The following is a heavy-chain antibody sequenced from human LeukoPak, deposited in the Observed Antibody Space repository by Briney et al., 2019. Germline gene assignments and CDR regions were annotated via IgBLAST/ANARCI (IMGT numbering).Heavy chain of an antibody. CDR1: GGSISSYY. V-gene: IGHV4-4*07. J-gene: IGHJ6*02. CDR3: ARDIYRYNWNTVGYYYYGMDV. D-gene: IGHD1/OR15-1a*01. Sequence: PSETLSLTCTVSGGSISSYYWSWIRQPAGKGLEWIGRIYTSGSTNYNPSLESRVTMSVDTSKNQFSLKLSSVTAADTAVYYCARDIYRYNWNTVGYYYYGMDVWGQGTTVTVSS. CDR2: IYTSGST.